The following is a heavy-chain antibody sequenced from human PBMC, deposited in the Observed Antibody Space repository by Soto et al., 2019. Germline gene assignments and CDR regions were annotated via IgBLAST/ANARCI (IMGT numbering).Heavy chain of an antibody. CDR3: VIKAACVDDCCDVYS. Sequence: QLMQWRAEVQKPGSSVKISCRSSVGTFIRNTNNWVRQAAGQGIERMTRIIPLFGTANYAEKFQGRITITADKSTTTEYMELRSLRSDDTAVFYCVIKAACVDDCCDVYSWGQGSLVTISS. CDR1: VGTFIRNT. V-gene: IGHV1-69*06. J-gene: IGHJ4*02. CDR2: IIPLFGTA. D-gene: IGHD2-21*02.